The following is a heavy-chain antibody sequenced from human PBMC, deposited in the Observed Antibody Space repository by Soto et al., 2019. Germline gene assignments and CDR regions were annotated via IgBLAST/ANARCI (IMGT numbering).Heavy chain of an antibody. D-gene: IGHD1-1*01. J-gene: IGHJ4*01. CDR3: ARHRAWNTACDFDH. CDR2: VAYTGTT. Sequence: QLQLRGSGPGPERPSGTLLPRCFVSGGSIGRYRAHWSWIRSAPGKGMERIGAVAYTGTTYYPPPLGSRVTVSADKSRNHCSLKLTSFTAADTAVYYCARHRAWNTACDFDHWGHGTLVTVSS. V-gene: IGHV4-39*01. CDR1: GGSIGRYRAH.